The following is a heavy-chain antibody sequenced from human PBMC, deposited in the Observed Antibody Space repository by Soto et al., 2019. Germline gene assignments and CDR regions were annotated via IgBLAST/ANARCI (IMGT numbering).Heavy chain of an antibody. J-gene: IGHJ6*02. V-gene: IGHV5-51*01. CDR3: ARVGGQYYYYGMDV. Sequence: GESLTITGRSSGYSFTRYWIGWVRQMPGKGLEWMGIIYPGDSDTRYSPSFQGQVTISADKSISTAYLQWSSLKASDTAMYYCARVGGQYYYYGMDVWGQGTTVTVSS. CDR2: IYPGDSDT. CDR1: GYSFTRYW.